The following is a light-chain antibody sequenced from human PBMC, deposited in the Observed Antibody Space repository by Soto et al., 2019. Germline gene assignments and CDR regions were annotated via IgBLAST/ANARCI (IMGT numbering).Light chain of an antibody. CDR2: EVS. Sequence: QSVLTQPASVSGSPGQSITISCTGTSNDVGAYNYVSWYQQHPGKAPKLMIYEVSNRPSGVSNRFSGSKSGDTASLTISGLQAVDEADYYCSSFTSSNTWVFGGGTKLTVL. V-gene: IGLV2-14*01. CDR3: SSFTSSNTWV. J-gene: IGLJ3*02. CDR1: SNDVGAYNY.